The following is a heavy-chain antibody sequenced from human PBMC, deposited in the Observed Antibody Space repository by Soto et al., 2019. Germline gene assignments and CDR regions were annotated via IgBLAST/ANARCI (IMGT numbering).Heavy chain of an antibody. CDR3: AKDRAGWHTWGFDC. CDR1: GFTFSNYA. V-gene: IGHV3-23*01. CDR2: VSASGGTP. J-gene: IGHJ4*02. Sequence: EVQLLESGGGLVQPGGSLRLSCVASGFTFSNYAMSWVRQAPGKGLEWVSAVSASGGTPYYATSVQGRFTISRDNSKNTFYLQMCSLRVADTAVYYCAKDRAGWHTWGFDCWGQGTLVTVSA. D-gene: IGHD6-19*01.